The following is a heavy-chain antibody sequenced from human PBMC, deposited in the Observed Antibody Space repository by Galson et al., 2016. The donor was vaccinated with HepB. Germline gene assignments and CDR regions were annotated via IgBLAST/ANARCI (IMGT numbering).Heavy chain of an antibody. CDR2: ISASGDTA. D-gene: IGHD2-2*01. CDR1: GFAFSDYT. CDR3: AKDRYCLTTSCYPEYFQH. V-gene: IGHV3-23*01. Sequence: SLRLSCAASGFAFSDYTMNWVRQAPGKGLEWVSTISASGDTAYYADSVKGRFTVSRDNSWNTLYLQMNSLRAEDTAVYYCAKDRYCLTTSCYPEYFQHWGQGTLVIVSS. J-gene: IGHJ1*01.